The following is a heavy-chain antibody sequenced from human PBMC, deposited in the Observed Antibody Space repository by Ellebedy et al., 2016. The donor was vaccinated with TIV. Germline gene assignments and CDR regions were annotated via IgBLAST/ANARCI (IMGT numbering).Heavy chain of an antibody. CDR3: ARGGGQVSGFWSGWDAFDI. J-gene: IGHJ3*02. CDR1: GFTVSSNY. Sequence: GESLKISXAASGFTVSSNYMSWVRQAPGKGLEWVSVIYSGGSTYYADSVKGRFTISRDNSKNTLYLQMNSLRAEDTAVYYCARGGGQVSGFWSGWDAFDIWGQGTMVTVSS. D-gene: IGHD3-3*01. CDR2: IYSGGST. V-gene: IGHV3-53*01.